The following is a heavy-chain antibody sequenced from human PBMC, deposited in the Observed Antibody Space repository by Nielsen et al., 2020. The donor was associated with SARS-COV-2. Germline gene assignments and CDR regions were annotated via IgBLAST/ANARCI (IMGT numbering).Heavy chain of an antibody. J-gene: IGHJ6*02. CDR3: ARGPYTRYGMDV. V-gene: IGHV3-30*14. D-gene: IGHD4-11*01. CDR2: ISYDGSNK. Sequence: VRQAPGKGLEWVAVISYDGSNKYYADSVKGRFTISRDNSKNTLYLQMNSLRAEDTAVYYCARGPYTRYGMDVWGQGTTVTVSS.